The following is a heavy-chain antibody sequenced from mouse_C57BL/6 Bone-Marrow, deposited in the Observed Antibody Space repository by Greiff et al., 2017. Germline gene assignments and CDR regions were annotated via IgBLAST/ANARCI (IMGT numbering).Heavy chain of an antibody. Sequence: EVQLVESGGGLVQPGGSLSLSCAASGFTFTDYYMSWVRQPPGKALEWLGFIRNKANGYTTEYSESVKGRFTISRDNSQIILYLQMNALRAEDSATYYCARVKRDFDVWGTGTTVTVSS. CDR3: ARVKRDFDV. V-gene: IGHV7-3*01. J-gene: IGHJ1*03. CDR1: GFTFTDYY. CDR2: IRNKANGYTT.